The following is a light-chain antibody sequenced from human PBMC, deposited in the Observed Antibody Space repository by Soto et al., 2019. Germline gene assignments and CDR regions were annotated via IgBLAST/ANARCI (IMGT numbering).Light chain of an antibody. CDR3: QQYYLTPYT. CDR1: QTILYSSNNKNY. J-gene: IGKJ2*01. Sequence: DIVMTQSPDSLAVSLGERATINCKSSQTILYSSNNKNYLAWYQQKPGQPPKLLIYWASTRESGVPDRFSGSGSGTEFTLTIDSLQAEDVSVYYCQQYYLTPYTFGQGTKLEIK. CDR2: WAS. V-gene: IGKV4-1*01.